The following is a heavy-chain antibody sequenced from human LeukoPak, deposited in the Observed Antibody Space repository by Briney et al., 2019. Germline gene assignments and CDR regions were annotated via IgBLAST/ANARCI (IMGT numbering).Heavy chain of an antibody. V-gene: IGHV3-21*01. CDR3: ARSVGLDS. CDR2: ITSSSSHM. CDR1: GFTLSTYT. D-gene: IGHD1-26*01. J-gene: IGHJ5*01. Sequence: GGSLRLSCAASGFTLSTYTMNWVRQAPRKGLEWVSSITSSSSHMYYADSVKGRFTISRDNAENSLHLRMNSLRAEDTAIYYCARSVGLDSWGQGTLVTVSS.